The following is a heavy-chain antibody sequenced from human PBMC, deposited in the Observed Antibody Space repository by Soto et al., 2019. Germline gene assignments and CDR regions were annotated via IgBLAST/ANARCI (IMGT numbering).Heavy chain of an antibody. J-gene: IGHJ4*02. V-gene: IGHV1-18*01. CDR2: IYTYNGNT. D-gene: IGHD2-15*01. Sequence: ASVKVSCKASGYTFTTYGISWVRQAPGQGLEWMGWIYTYNGNTNYAQKFQGRVTMTTDTSTSTAYMELRSLSSDETAVYYCARDRSSSDYWGQGTLVTFSS. CDR1: GYTFTTYG. CDR3: ARDRSSSDY.